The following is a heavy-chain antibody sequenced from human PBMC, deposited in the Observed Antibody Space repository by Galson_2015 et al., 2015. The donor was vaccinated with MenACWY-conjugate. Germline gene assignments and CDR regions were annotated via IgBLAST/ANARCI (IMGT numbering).Heavy chain of an antibody. Sequence: SLRLSCAASGFTISDYYMSWIRQAPGKGLEWVAYISSGHIYSNHADSVKGRFTISRDNAKNSLFLQMNSLRAEDTAVYFCARRQRIITYAVDGGVDGMDVWGQGTTVIVSS. CDR2: ISSGHIYS. CDR1: GFTISDYY. D-gene: IGHD3-16*01. CDR3: ARRQRIITYAVDGGVDGMDV. V-gene: IGHV3-11*06. J-gene: IGHJ6*02.